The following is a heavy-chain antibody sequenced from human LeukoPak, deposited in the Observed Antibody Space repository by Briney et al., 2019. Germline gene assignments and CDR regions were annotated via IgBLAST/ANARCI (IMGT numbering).Heavy chain of an antibody. CDR3: ARDQWELRYGMDV. Sequence: GGSLRLSCAASGFTVSSNYMSWVRQAPGKGLEWVSVIYSGGSTYYADSVKGRFTISRDNSKNTLCLQMNSLRAEDTAVYYCARDQWELRYGMDVWGQGTTVTVSS. J-gene: IGHJ6*02. D-gene: IGHD1-26*01. CDR2: IYSGGST. CDR1: GFTVSSNY. V-gene: IGHV3-53*01.